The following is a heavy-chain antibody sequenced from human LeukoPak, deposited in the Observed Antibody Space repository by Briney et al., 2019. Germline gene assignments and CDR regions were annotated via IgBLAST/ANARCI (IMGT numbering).Heavy chain of an antibody. CDR2: LYYSGST. J-gene: IGHJ4*02. CDR1: GGSISSSGYY. D-gene: IGHD6-6*01. CDR3: ARDGRSRYDSSHY. V-gene: IGHV4-39*07. Sequence: SETLSLTCTVSGGSISSSGYYWGWIRQPPGKGLEWIGSLYYSGSTYYNPSLKSRVTISVDTSKNQFSLILSSVTAADTAVYYCARDGRSRYDSSHYWGQGTLVTVSS.